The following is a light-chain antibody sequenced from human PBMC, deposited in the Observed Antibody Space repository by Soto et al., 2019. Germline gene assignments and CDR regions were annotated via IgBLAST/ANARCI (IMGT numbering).Light chain of an antibody. CDR2: EVN. Sequence: QSVLTQPPSASGSPGQSVTISCTGSTSDVGGYEYVSWYQQHPGKAPKLMIFEVNKRPSGVPNRFSGSKSGNTASLTVSGLQSDDEASYYCSSFAGANIWVFGGGTKVTVL. V-gene: IGLV2-8*01. CDR3: SSFAGANIWV. J-gene: IGLJ3*02. CDR1: TSDVGGYEY.